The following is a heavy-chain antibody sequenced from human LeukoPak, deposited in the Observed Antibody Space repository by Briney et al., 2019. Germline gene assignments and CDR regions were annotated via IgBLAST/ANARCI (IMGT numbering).Heavy chain of an antibody. CDR1: GGTFSSYA. CDR2: IIPIFGTA. J-gene: IGHJ6*03. D-gene: IGHD3-10*01. V-gene: IGHV1-69*13. Sequence: SVKVSCKASGGTFSSYAISWVRQAPGQGLEWMGGIIPIFGTANYAQKFQGRVTITADESTSTACMELSSLRSEDTAVYYCASPTPRITMVRGVIGYCYMDVWGKGTTVTISS. CDR3: ASPTPRITMVRGVIGYCYMDV.